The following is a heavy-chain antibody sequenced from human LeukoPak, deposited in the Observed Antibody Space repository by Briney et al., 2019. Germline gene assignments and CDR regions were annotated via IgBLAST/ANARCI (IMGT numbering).Heavy chain of an antibody. CDR2: IKQDGSEK. CDR3: ARGATGEMYYFDY. D-gene: IGHD7-27*01. J-gene: IGHJ4*02. CDR1: GFTFSSYW. Sequence: GGSLRLSCAASGFTFSSYWMSWVRQAPGKGLEWVANIKQDGSEKYYVDSVKGRFTISRDNAKNSLYLQMNSLRAEDTAVYYCARGATGEMYYFDYWGQGTLVTVSS. V-gene: IGHV3-7*01.